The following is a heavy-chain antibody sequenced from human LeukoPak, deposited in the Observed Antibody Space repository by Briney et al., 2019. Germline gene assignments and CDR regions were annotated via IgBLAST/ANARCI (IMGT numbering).Heavy chain of an antibody. V-gene: IGHV1-8*01. CDR2: MNPNSGNT. CDR3: ARAGHDYSNYWFDP. D-gene: IGHD4-11*01. J-gene: IGHJ5*02. CDR1: GYTFTSYD. Sequence: ASVKVSCKASGYTFTSYDINWVRQATGQGLEWMGWMNPNSGNTGYAQKFQGRVTMTRNTSISTAYMELSSLRSEDTAMYYCARAGHDYSNYWFDPWGQGTLVTVSS.